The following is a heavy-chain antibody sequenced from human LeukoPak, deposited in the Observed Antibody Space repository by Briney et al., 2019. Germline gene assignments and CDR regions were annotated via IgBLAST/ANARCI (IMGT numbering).Heavy chain of an antibody. Sequence: GGSLRLSCAASGFTFTNYGMNWVRQAPGEGLEWVSSISSSSSYIYYADSVKGRFTISRDNAKNSLYMQMNSLRAEDTAVYYCARAAIKNYDFWSGYHERNKNYYYMDVWGKGTTVTISS. D-gene: IGHD3-3*01. V-gene: IGHV3-21*01. CDR3: ARAAIKNYDFWSGYHERNKNYYYMDV. J-gene: IGHJ6*03. CDR2: ISSSSSYI. CDR1: GFTFTNYG.